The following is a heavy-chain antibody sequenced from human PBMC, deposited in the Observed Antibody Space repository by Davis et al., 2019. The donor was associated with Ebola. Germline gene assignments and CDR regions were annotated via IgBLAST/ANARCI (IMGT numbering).Heavy chain of an antibody. CDR1: GGSISSGDYY. CDR2: INHSGST. D-gene: IGHD5-18*01. V-gene: IGHV4-39*01. CDR3: ARQLWGFDY. Sequence: PSETLSLTCTVSGGSISSGDYYWSWIRQPPGKGLEWIGEINHSGSTNYNPSLKSRVTISVDTSKNQFSLKLSSVTAADTAVYYCARQLWGFDYWGQGTLVTVSS. J-gene: IGHJ4*02.